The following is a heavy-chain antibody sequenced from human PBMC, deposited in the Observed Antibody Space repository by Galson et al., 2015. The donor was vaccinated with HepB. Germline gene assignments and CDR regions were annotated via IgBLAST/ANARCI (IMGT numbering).Heavy chain of an antibody. CDR3: ARMGRHYYYYYYMDV. CDR1: GFTVSSNY. J-gene: IGHJ6*03. CDR2: IYSGGST. Sequence: SLRLSCAASGFTVSSNYMSWVRQAPGKGLEWVSVIYSGGSTYYADSVKGRFTISRDNSKNTLYLQMNSLRAEDTAVYYCARMGRHYYYYYYMDVWGKGTTVTVSS. V-gene: IGHV3-53*01. D-gene: IGHD1-1*01.